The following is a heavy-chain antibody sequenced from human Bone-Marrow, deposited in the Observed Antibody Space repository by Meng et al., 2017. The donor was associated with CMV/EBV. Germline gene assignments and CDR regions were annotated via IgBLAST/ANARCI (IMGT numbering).Heavy chain of an antibody. Sequence: YTFTGYCISWVRRAPGQGLEWMGWISAYNGNTNYAQKLQGRVTMTTATSTSTAYMELRSLRSDDTAVYYCASSPDYDFWSGYMNFDYWGQGTLVTVSS. J-gene: IGHJ4*02. CDR3: ASSPDYDFWSGYMNFDY. CDR2: ISAYNGNT. D-gene: IGHD3-3*01. V-gene: IGHV1-18*01. CDR1: YTFTGYC.